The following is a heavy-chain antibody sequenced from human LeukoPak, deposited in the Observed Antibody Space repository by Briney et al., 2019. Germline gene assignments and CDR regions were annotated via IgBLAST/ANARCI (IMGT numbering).Heavy chain of an antibody. D-gene: IGHD6-6*01. Sequence: SETLSLTCAVSGGSISSSNWWSWVRQPPGKGLEWIGSIYHSGNTCYNPSLKSRVTISVDTSKNQFSLNLSSVTAADTAVYYCARTYSTSTAYDAFDIWGQGTLVTVSS. CDR1: GGSISSSNW. CDR3: ARTYSTSTAYDAFDI. CDR2: IYHSGNT. V-gene: IGHV4-4*02. J-gene: IGHJ3*02.